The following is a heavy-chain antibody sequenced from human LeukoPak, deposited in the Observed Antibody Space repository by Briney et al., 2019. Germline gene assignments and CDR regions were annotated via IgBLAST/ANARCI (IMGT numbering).Heavy chain of an antibody. CDR3: ARAGYSGFHKFDY. V-gene: IGHV3-74*01. CDR2: IKSDGTMT. D-gene: IGHD1-26*01. Sequence: GGSLRLSCAVSGFSFSDYWMHWVRQAPGKGLVWVSRIKSDGTMTNYADSVKGRFTISRDNSKNTLYLQMNSLRAEDTAVYYCARAGYSGFHKFDYWGQGTLVTVSS. J-gene: IGHJ4*02. CDR1: GFSFSDYW.